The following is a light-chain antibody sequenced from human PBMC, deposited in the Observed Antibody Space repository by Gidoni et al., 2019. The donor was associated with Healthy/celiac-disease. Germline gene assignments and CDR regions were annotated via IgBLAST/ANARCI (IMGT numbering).Light chain of an antibody. CDR2: DSS. J-gene: IGKJ2*01. Sequence: EIVHTQSPATLSLSTGERATLSCRASQSVSSYLAWYQQQPGQAPTLLIYDSSHRPTGIPARFSCSGSGTDFTLTISSLGPEDFAVYYCQQRSNWRPQYTFXQXTKLEIK. CDR3: QQRSNWRPQYT. V-gene: IGKV3-11*01. CDR1: QSVSSY.